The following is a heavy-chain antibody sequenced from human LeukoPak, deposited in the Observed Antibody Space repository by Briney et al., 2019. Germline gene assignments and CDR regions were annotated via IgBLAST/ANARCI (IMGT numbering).Heavy chain of an antibody. CDR2: INPNSGDT. D-gene: IGHD3-9*01. CDR1: GYTFTGYY. CDR3: ARKYDILTGNDNWFDP. Sequence: ASVKVSCRPSGYTFTGYYIHWVRQAPGQGLEWMGWINPNSGDTKYAQKFQGRVTMTRDTSISTAYMELSRLRSDDTAVYYCARKYDILTGNDNWFDPWGQGTLVTVSS. V-gene: IGHV1-2*02. J-gene: IGHJ5*02.